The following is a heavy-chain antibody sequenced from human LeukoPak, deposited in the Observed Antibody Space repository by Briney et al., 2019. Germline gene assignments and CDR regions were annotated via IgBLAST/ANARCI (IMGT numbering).Heavy chain of an antibody. V-gene: IGHV3-21*01. CDR1: GFTFSSYS. CDR2: ISSSSSYI. J-gene: IGHJ4*02. D-gene: IGHD1-26*01. Sequence: PGGSLRLSCAASGFTFSSYSMNWVRQAPGKGLEWVSSISSSSSYIYYADSVKGRFTISRDNSENTVYLQMNSLRAEDTAVYYCAKETRGSYSDYWGQGTLVTVSS. CDR3: AKETRGSYSDY.